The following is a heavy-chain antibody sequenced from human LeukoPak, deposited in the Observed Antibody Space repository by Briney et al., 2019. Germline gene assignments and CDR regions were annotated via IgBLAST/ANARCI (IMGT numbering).Heavy chain of an antibody. D-gene: IGHD3-22*01. CDR1: GGSFSGYY. CDR2: INHSGST. V-gene: IGHV4-34*01. Sequence: PSETLSLTCAVYGGSFSGYYWSWIRQPPGKGLEWIGEINHSGSTNYNPSLKSRVTISVDTSKNQFSLKLSSVTAADTAVYYCARHRKTYYYDSSGYFDIWGQGTTVTVSS. CDR3: ARHRKTYYYDSSGYFDI. J-gene: IGHJ3*02.